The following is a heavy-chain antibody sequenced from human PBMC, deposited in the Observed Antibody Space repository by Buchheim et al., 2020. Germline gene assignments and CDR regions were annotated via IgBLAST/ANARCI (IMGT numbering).Heavy chain of an antibody. CDR2: INPSGGST. V-gene: IGHV1-46*01. CDR1: GYTFTSYY. J-gene: IGHJ6*03. Sequence: QVQLVQSGAEVKKPGASVKVSCKASGYTFTSYYMHWVRQAPGQGLEWMGIINPSGGSTSYAQKFQGRVTMTRDTSTSTVYMELSSLRSEDTAVYYCAGPLGSWPSYYYYYYMDVWGKGTT. D-gene: IGHD6-13*01. CDR3: AGPLGSWPSYYYYYYMDV.